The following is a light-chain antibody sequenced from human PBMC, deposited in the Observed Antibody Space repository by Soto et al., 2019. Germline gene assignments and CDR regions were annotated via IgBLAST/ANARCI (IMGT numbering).Light chain of an antibody. CDR2: DVS. CDR1: SSDVGAYNS. Sequence: QSALTQPASVSGSPGQSVTISCTGTSSDVGAYNSVSWYQQHPGKAPKLIIFDVSNRPSGVSDRFSGSKSGNTASLTISGLQAEDEADYYCTSFTDTSTVIFGGGTKVTVL. CDR3: TSFTDTSTVI. J-gene: IGLJ2*01. V-gene: IGLV2-14*03.